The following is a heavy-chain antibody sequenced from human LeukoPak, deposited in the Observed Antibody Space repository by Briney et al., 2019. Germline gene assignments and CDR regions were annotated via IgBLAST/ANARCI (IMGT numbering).Heavy chain of an antibody. CDR2: ISSSSDYI. J-gene: IGHJ5*02. D-gene: IGHD2/OR15-2a*01. Sequence: PGGSLRLSCAASGFTFSNAWMSWVRQAPGKGLEWVSSISSSSDYIYYADSVKGRFTISRDNAKNSLYLQMKSLRAEDTAVYYCARGKTSQNIVTRKTYNWFDPWGQGTLVTVSS. CDR1: GFTFSNAW. CDR3: ARGKTSQNIVTRKTYNWFDP. V-gene: IGHV3-21*01.